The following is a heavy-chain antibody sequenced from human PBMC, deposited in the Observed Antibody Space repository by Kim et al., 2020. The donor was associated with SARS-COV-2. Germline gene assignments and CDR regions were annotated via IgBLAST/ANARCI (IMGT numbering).Heavy chain of an antibody. V-gene: IGHV4-59*01. CDR2: IYYTGST. D-gene: IGHD4-17*01. CDR1: GGSISTYY. Sequence: SETQSLTCTVSGGSISTYYWNWIRQPPGQGLEWIGHIYYTGSTKYNSSLNSRVTMSVDTSRNQFSLSLTSVTTADTAKYYCARDDYADKGLGFDYWGQGILVTVSS. J-gene: IGHJ4*02. CDR3: ARDDYADKGLGFDY.